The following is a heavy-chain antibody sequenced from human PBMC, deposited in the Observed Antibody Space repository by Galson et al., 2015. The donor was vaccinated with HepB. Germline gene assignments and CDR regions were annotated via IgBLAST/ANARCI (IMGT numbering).Heavy chain of an antibody. CDR2: INPNSGGT. J-gene: IGHJ3*02. Sequence: SVKVSCKASGYTFTGYYMHWVRQAPGQGLEWMGWINPNSGGTNYAQKFQGRVTMTRDTSISTAYMELSRLRSDDTAVYYCARLYCSSTSCYLPAEDAFDIWGQGTMVTVSS. CDR1: GYTFTGYY. D-gene: IGHD2-2*01. CDR3: ARLYCSSTSCYLPAEDAFDI. V-gene: IGHV1-2*02.